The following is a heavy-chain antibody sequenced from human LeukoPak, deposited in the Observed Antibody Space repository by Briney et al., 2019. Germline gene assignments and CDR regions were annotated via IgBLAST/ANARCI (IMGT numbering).Heavy chain of an antibody. J-gene: IGHJ4*02. CDR3: AKRMGPSIAAADLDY. CDR2: MSYDGSNK. CDR1: GFTFSSYA. Sequence: GRSLRLSCAASGFTFSSYAMHWVRQAPGKGLEWVAVMSYDGSNKYYADSVKGRFTISRDNSKNTLYLQMNSLRAEDTAVYYCAKRMGPSIAAADLDYWGQGTLVTVSS. D-gene: IGHD6-13*01. V-gene: IGHV3-30-3*02.